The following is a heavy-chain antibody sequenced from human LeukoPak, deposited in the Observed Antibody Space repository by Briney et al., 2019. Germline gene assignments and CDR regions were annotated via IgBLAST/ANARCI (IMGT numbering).Heavy chain of an antibody. CDR3: ARVITSISNWFDP. CDR1: GFTFSGYS. Sequence: GGSLRLSCAASGFTFSGYSMDWVRQAPGKGLEWVSAISGSSDAIYYADSVKGRFTISRDNAKNSLYLQMNSLRAEDTAVYYCARVITSISNWFDPWGQGTLVTVSS. D-gene: IGHD3-10*01. CDR2: ISGSSDAI. V-gene: IGHV3-21*01. J-gene: IGHJ5*02.